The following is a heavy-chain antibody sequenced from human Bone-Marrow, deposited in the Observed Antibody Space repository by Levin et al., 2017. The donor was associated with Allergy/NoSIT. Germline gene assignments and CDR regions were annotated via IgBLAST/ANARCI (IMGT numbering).Heavy chain of an antibody. Sequence: GESLKISCAASGFSVSDAYLAWVRQAPGRGLEWVSIIYSGGNTYYADALRGRFTISNDSSQNRLFLQMNSLRAEDTAIYYCATMSSPCYYYALDVWGQGTTVTVSS. CDR3: ATMSSPCYYYALDV. CDR1: GFSVSDAY. J-gene: IGHJ6*02. CDR2: IYSGGNT. V-gene: IGHV3-53*01.